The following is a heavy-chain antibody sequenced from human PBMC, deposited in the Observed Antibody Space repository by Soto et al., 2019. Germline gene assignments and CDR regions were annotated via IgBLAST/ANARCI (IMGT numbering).Heavy chain of an antibody. CDR3: AKGRVYCSSASCQGGRAH. V-gene: IGHV3-23*01. D-gene: IGHD2-2*01. Sequence: EVQLLESGGGLVQPGGSLRLSCAASGFTFSSYAMSWVRQAPGKGLEWVSAISGSGGSTYYADSVKGRSTISRDNAKNTLYLPIGSLRAEDRAVYYRAKGRVYCSSASCQGGRAHWGRGTLFTVAS. CDR2: ISGSGGST. J-gene: IGHJ4*02. CDR1: GFTFSSYA.